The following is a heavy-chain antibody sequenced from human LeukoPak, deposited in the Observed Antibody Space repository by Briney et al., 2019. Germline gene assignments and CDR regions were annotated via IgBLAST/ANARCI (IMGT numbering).Heavy chain of an antibody. V-gene: IGHV3-30*04. CDR2: ISNDEKTK. D-gene: IGHD3-22*01. Sequence: GGSLRLSCAASGFTFTNFAMHWVRQAPGKGLEWVAVISNDEKTKYYADSVKGRFTISRDNSKNTLYLHMNSLRAEDTAVYYCARDFGLNYYDSSGYPLDYWGQGTLVTVSS. J-gene: IGHJ4*02. CDR3: ARDFGLNYYDSSGYPLDY. CDR1: GFTFTNFA.